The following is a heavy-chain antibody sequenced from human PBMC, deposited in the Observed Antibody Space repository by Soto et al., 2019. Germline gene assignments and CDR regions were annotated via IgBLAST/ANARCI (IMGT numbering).Heavy chain of an antibody. J-gene: IGHJ3*02. CDR3: TTNPPPPGSSGGYFLGAFDI. CDR2: IKSKTDGGTT. CDR1: GFPFSNAW. Sequence: GGSLRLSCAASGFPFSNAWMSWVRQAPGKGLEWVGRIKSKTDGGTTDYAAPVKGRCAISRDDSRNTLYLQMNSLKTEDTAVNYCTTNPPPPGSSGGYFLGAFDIWGRGTMVTVSS. D-gene: IGHD6-19*01. V-gene: IGHV3-15*01.